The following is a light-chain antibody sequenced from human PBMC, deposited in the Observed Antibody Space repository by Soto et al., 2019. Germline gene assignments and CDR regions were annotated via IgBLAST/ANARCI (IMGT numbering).Light chain of an antibody. Sequence: QSVLTQPASVSGSPGQSITISCTGTSSDVGGYNYVSWYQQHPGKAPKLMIYDVSNRPSGVSNRFSGSKSGNTASLTISGLQAEDEADYYSRSYTSSTIRVFGAGTKVTV. CDR1: SSDVGGYNY. V-gene: IGLV2-14*01. J-gene: IGLJ1*01. CDR3: RSYTSSTIRV. CDR2: DVS.